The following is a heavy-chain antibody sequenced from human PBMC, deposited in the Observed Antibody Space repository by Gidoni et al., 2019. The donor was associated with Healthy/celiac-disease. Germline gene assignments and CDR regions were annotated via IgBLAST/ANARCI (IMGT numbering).Heavy chain of an antibody. V-gene: IGHV4-34*01. CDR1: GGSFSGYY. CDR3: ARGPRYDSSGYPTLDY. J-gene: IGHJ4*02. D-gene: IGHD3-22*01. Sequence: QVQLQQWGAGLLKPSETLSLTCAFYGGSFSGYYWSWIRQPPGKGLEWIGEINHSGSTNYNPSLKSRVTISVDTSKNQFSLKLSSVTAADTAVYYCARGPRYDSSGYPTLDYWGQGTLVTVSS. CDR2: INHSGST.